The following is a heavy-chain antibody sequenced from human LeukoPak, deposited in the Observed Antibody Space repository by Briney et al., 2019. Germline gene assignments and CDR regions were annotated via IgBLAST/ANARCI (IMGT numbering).Heavy chain of an antibody. CDR2: MNHSGSA. CDR3: ARGFRSYYYGSGSLSFDI. J-gene: IGHJ3*02. Sequence: SETLSLTCTVYGGSFSGYYWTWIRQPPGKGLEWIGEMNHSGSANYNPSLKSRVTISVDTSKNQCSLRLSSVTAADTAVYYCARGFRSYYYGSGSLSFDIWGQGTMVTVSS. CDR1: GGSFSGYY. V-gene: IGHV4-34*01. D-gene: IGHD3-10*01.